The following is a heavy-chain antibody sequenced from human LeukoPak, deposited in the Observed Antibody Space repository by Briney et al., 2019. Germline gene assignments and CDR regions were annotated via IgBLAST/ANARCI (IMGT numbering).Heavy chain of an antibody. CDR1: GFTVSSNY. V-gene: IGHV3-66*01. CDR3: AKSNYGDFGWFDP. CDR2: IYSGGST. Sequence: GGSLRLSCAASGFTVSSNYMSWVRQAPGKGLEWVSVIYSGGSTYYADSVKGRFTISRDNSKNTLYLQMNSLRAEDTAVYFCAKSNYGDFGWFDPWGQGTLVIVSS. D-gene: IGHD4-17*01. J-gene: IGHJ5*02.